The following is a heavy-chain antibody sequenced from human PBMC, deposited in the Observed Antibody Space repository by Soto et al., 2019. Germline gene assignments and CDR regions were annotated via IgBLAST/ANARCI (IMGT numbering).Heavy chain of an antibody. J-gene: IGHJ6*02. Sequence: TSETLSLTCTVSGGSITSGGYSWTWIRQSPGKGLEWIGYTYQSGSAYYNPSLKSRVTISVDRPKNQFSLNLTSVTAADTAVYYCARDYYGMDVWGQGTTVTVSS. V-gene: IGHV4-30-2*06. CDR1: GGSITSGGYS. CDR2: TYQSGSA. CDR3: ARDYYGMDV.